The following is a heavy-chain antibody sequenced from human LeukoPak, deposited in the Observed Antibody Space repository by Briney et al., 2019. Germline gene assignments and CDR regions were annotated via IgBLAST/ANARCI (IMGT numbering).Heavy chain of an antibody. CDR3: ARGYSHSSWFDP. CDR1: GGSFSGYY. CDR2: INHSGST. D-gene: IGHD6-13*01. J-gene: IGHJ5*02. Sequence: ETLSLTCAVYGGSFSGYYWSWIRQPPGKGLEWIGEINHSGSTNYNPSLKSRVTISVDTSKNQFSLKLSSVTAADTAVYNCARGYSHSSWFDPWGQGTLVTVSS. V-gene: IGHV4-34*01.